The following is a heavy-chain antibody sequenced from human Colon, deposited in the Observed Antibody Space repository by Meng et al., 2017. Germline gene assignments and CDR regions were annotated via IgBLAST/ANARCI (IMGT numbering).Heavy chain of an antibody. CDR2: IYYSGST. Sequence: SETLSLTCTVSGGSISSSSYYWGWIRQPPGKGLEWIGSIYYSGSTYYNPSLKSRVTISVDTSKNQFSLKLSSVTAADTAVYYCARESPSRYSGSYEWGQGKLVTVSS. V-gene: IGHV4-39*07. D-gene: IGHD1-26*01. CDR3: ARESPSRYSGSYE. J-gene: IGHJ4*02. CDR1: GGSISSSSYY.